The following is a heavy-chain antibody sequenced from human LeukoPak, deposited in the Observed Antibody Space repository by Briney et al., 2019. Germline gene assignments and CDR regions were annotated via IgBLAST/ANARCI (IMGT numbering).Heavy chain of an antibody. Sequence: GGSLRLSCAASGFYFSNYWMHWVRQAPGKGLVWVSRINPEGNSTRSADSVKGRFTISRDNSKNTLYLQMNSLRAEDTAVYYCAKADRSSGWYYYFDSWGQGTLVTVSS. J-gene: IGHJ4*02. CDR2: INPEGNST. V-gene: IGHV3-74*01. D-gene: IGHD6-19*01. CDR1: GFYFSNYW. CDR3: AKADRSSGWYYYFDS.